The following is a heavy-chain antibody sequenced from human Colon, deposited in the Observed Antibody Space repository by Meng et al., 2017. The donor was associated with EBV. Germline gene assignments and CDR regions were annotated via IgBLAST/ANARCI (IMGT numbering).Heavy chain of an antibody. J-gene: IGHJ4*02. CDR1: GGSSSSVYW. CDR2: IYHSGST. Sequence: QVERREAGPGLVNPSETLPLTCAVSGGSSSSVYWWTWVRQSPGKGLEWIGEIYHSGSTNYNPSLKSRVTISVDKSKNQFSLKLTSVTAADTAVYYCARGGYYSFDYWGQRTLVTVSS. CDR3: ARGGYYSFDY. V-gene: IGHV4-4*02. D-gene: IGHD5-18*01.